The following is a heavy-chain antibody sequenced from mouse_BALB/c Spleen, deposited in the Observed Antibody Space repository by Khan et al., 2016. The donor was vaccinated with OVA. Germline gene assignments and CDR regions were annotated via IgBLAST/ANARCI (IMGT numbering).Heavy chain of an antibody. CDR3: AREYYGSSYGDG. J-gene: IGHJ2*01. CDR2: ISSGSRTI. Sequence: EVELVESGGGLVQPGGSRKLSCAASGFTFSSFGMHWVRQAPEKGLEWVAYISSGSRTIYYADTVKGRFTISRDNPKNTLFLPMTSLRSEDTAMYYGAREYYGSSYGDGGGQGTTLTVSS. V-gene: IGHV5-17*02. D-gene: IGHD1-1*01. CDR1: GFTFSSFG.